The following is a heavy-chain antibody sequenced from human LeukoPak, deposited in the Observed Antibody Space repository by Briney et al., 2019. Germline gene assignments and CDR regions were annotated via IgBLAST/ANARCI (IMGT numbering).Heavy chain of an antibody. D-gene: IGHD1-14*01. Sequence: ASVKVSCKASGFAFNKYGFSWVRQAPGQGPEWLGWIIAYDGRTNYAQNLQGRLTLTTDTSTTTAYMELRSLTSDDTAVYYCARDPSNTVGRNIYFDYWGQGTLVTVSS. CDR1: GFAFNKYG. CDR3: ARDPSNTVGRNIYFDY. V-gene: IGHV1-18*01. J-gene: IGHJ4*02. CDR2: IIAYDGRT.